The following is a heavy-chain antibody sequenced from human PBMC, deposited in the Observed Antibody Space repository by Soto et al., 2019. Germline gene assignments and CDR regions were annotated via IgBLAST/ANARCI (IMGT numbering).Heavy chain of an antibody. CDR1: GFTLISYG. V-gene: IGHV3-30*03. CDR2: ISYDGSNE. Sequence: GGSLRLSCASSGFTLISYGMHWVSQAQGKGLDWVAIISYDGSNEYYADSVKGRFTISRDNSKNTLFLQMNSLRAEDTAVYYCATSMGDGSGPDSYYGMDVWGQGTTVTVSS. D-gene: IGHD3-10*01. CDR3: ATSMGDGSGPDSYYGMDV. J-gene: IGHJ6*02.